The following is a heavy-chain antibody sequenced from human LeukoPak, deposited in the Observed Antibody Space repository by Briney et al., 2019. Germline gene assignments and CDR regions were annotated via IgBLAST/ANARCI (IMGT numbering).Heavy chain of an antibody. Sequence: GASVKVSCKASGGTFSSYAISWVRQAPGQGLEWMGRIIPILGIANYAQKFQGRVTITADKSTSTAYMELRSLRSDDTAVYYCARDFSDYGDYYYGMDVWGQGTTVTVSS. CDR2: IIPILGIA. CDR3: ARDFSDYGDYYYGMDV. J-gene: IGHJ6*02. D-gene: IGHD4-17*01. V-gene: IGHV1-69*04. CDR1: GGTFSSYA.